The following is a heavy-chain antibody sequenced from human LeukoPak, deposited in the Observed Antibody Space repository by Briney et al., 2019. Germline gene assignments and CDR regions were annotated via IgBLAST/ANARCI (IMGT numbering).Heavy chain of an antibody. D-gene: IGHD3-10*01. CDR2: IYHSGST. Sequence: SETLSLTCTVSGGSISSSSYYWGWIRQPPGKGLEWIGSIYHSGSTYYNPSLKSRVTISVDTSKNQFSLKLSSVTAADTAVYYCARGVAPYGSGSYYNEDYFDYWGQGTLVTVSS. J-gene: IGHJ4*02. V-gene: IGHV4-39*07. CDR1: GGSISSSSYY. CDR3: ARGVAPYGSGSYYNEDYFDY.